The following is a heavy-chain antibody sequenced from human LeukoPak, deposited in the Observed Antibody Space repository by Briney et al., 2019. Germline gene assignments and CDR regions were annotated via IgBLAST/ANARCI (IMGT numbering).Heavy chain of an antibody. D-gene: IGHD6-13*01. J-gene: IGHJ4*02. CDR1: GYTFTSFD. CDR2: ISAYNGYT. V-gene: IGHV1-18*01. CDR3: ARVVIPLYSSSRFDY. Sequence: GASVKVSCKASGYTFTSFDINWVRQAPGQGLEWIGWISAYNGYTNYAQELQGRVTVTTDTSTSTAYMELGSLRSDDTAVYYCARVVIPLYSSSRFDYWGQGTLVTVSS.